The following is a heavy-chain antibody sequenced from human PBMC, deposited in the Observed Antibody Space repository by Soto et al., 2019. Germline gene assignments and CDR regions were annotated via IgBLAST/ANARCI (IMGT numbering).Heavy chain of an antibody. V-gene: IGHV1-69*01. CDR1: GGTFTNYV. CDR2: LIHIFGAA. CDR3: ARGRSSPNLDP. D-gene: IGHD6-6*01. J-gene: IGHJ5*02. Sequence: QVQLVQSGAEVRKPGSSVKVSCKISGGTFTNYVISWLRQAPGQGLEWMGGLIHIFGAANLAQKFQGRVTITADESTSTVNMELSSLTSEDTAVYYCARGRSSPNLDPWGQGTLVTVSS.